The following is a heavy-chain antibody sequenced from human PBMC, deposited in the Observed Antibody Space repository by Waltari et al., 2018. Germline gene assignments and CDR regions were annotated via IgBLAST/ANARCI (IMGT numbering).Heavy chain of an antibody. J-gene: IGHJ4*02. CDR3: ARSKGIGVGDYYFDY. Sequence: QVQLVESGGGVVQPGRSLRLSCAASGFTFSSYAMHWVRQAPGKGREWVAVISYDGSNKYYADSVKGRFTISRDNSKNTLYLQMNSLRAEDTAVYYCARSKGIGVGDYYFDYWGQGTLVTVSS. D-gene: IGHD3-10*01. CDR2: ISYDGSNK. CDR1: GFTFSSYA. V-gene: IGHV3-30-3*01.